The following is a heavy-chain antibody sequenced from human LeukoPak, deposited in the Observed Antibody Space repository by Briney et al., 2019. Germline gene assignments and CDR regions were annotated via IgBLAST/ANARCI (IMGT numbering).Heavy chain of an antibody. Sequence: ASVKVSCKASGYTFTGYYMHWVRQAPGQGLEWMGWINPNSGGTNYAQKFQGRVTMTRDTSISTAYMELSRLRSDDTAVYYCARESVDSGYDSPPAYWGQGTLVTVSS. CDR1: GYTFTGYY. D-gene: IGHD5-12*01. J-gene: IGHJ4*02. V-gene: IGHV1-2*02. CDR3: ARESVDSGYDSPPAY. CDR2: INPNSGGT.